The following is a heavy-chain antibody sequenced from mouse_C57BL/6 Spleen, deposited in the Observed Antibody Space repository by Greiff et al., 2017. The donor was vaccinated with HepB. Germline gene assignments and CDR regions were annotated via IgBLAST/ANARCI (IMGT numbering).Heavy chain of an antibody. D-gene: IGHD1-1*01. CDR2: IDPETGGT. V-gene: IGHV1-15*01. Sequence: QVQLKQSWAELVRPGASVTLSCKASGYTFTDYEMHWVKQTPVHGLEWIGAIDPETGGTAYNQKFKGKAILTADKSSSTAYMELRSLTSEDSAVYYCTRWRANYYGSSYWYFDVWGTGTTVTVSS. CDR1: GYTFTDYE. CDR3: TRWRANYYGSSYWYFDV. J-gene: IGHJ1*03.